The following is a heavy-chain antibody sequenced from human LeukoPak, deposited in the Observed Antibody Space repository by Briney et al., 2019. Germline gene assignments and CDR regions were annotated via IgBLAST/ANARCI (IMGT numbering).Heavy chain of an antibody. Sequence: PGRSLRLSCTASRFTFSTYAMSWVRQAPGKGLEWVSGISGSGDTTYYTGSVKGRFTISRDNSKNALYLQMSSLRAEDTAVYYCAKSQRNDQQVVQRIDYWGQGTLVTVSS. J-gene: IGHJ4*02. CDR2: ISGSGDTT. CDR1: RFTFSTYA. CDR3: AKSQRNDQQVVQRIDY. D-gene: IGHD2-2*01. V-gene: IGHV3-23*01.